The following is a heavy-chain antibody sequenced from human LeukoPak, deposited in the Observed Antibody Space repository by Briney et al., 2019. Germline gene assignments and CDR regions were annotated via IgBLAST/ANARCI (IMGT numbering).Heavy chain of an antibody. CDR1: GDSVSSNSAA. V-gene: IGHV6-1*01. CDR2: TYYRSKWYN. D-gene: IGHD3-10*01. Sequence: SQTLSLTCAISGDSVSSNSAAWNRIRQSPSRGLEWLGRTYYRSKWYNDYAVSVKSRITINPDTSKNQFSLQLNSVTPEDTAVYYCARAVGREVRYHFDYWGQGTLVTVSS. CDR3: ARAVGREVRYHFDY. J-gene: IGHJ4*02.